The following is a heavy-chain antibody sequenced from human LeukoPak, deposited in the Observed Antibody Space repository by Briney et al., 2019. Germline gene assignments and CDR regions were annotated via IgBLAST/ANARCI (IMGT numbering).Heavy chain of an antibody. CDR3: AREPPTTVTYYNWFDP. CDR2: IIPIFGTA. CDR1: GGTFSSYA. J-gene: IGHJ5*02. V-gene: IGHV1-69*13. D-gene: IGHD4-11*01. Sequence: SVKVSCKASGGTFSSYAISWVRQAPGQGLEWMGGIIPIFGTANYAQKFQGRVMITADESTSTAYMELSSLRSEDTAVYYCAREPPTTVTYYNWFDPWGQGTLVTVSS.